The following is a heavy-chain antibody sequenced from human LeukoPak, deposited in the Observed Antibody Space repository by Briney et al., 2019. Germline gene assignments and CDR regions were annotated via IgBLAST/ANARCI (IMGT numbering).Heavy chain of an antibody. Sequence: SVKVSCKASGGTFSSYTISWVRQAPGQGLEWMGRIIPILGIANYAQKFQGRVTITADKSTSTAYMELSSLRSEDTAVYYCARDWSGSYVESDYWGQGTLVTVSS. CDR1: GGTFSSYT. J-gene: IGHJ4*02. D-gene: IGHD1-26*01. CDR2: IIPILGIA. CDR3: ARDWSGSYVESDY. V-gene: IGHV1-69*04.